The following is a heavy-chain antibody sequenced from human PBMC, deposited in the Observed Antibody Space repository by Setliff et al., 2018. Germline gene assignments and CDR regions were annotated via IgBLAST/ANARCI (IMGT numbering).Heavy chain of an antibody. D-gene: IGHD2-2*01. CDR3: ARDQGYCGSASCYALLWFDP. CDR2: IFSSGST. CDR1: GGSISGYY. V-gene: IGHV4-4*08. Sequence: KASETLSLTCTVSGGSISGYYWSWIRQPPGKGLEWIGYIFSSGSTNYNPSLKSRVTISVDTSRNQFSLKLSSVTAADTAVYYCARDQGYCGSASCYALLWFDPWGQGTLVTVSS. J-gene: IGHJ5*02.